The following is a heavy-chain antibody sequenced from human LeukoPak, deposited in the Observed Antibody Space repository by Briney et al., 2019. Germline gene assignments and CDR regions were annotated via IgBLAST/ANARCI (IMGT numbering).Heavy chain of an antibody. D-gene: IGHD3-22*01. J-gene: IGHJ4*02. CDR2: IIPIFGTA. V-gene: IGHV1-69*01. CDR3: ATNYYDSSGYYRHFDY. Sequence: SVKVSCKASGGTFSSYAISWVRQAPGQGLEWMGEIIPIFGTANYAQKFQGRVTITADESTSTAYMELSSLRSEDTAVYYCATNYYDSSGYYRHFDYWGQGTLVTVSS. CDR1: GGTFSSYA.